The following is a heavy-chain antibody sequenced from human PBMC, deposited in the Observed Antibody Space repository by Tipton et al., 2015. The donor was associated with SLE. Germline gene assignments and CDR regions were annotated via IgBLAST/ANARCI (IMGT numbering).Heavy chain of an antibody. J-gene: IGHJ6*03. CDR2: IYYSGST. V-gene: IGHV4-30-4*01. Sequence: TLSLTCTVSGGSISSGDYYWSWIRQPPGKGLEWIGYIYYSGSTYYNPSLKSRVTISVDTSRNQFSLQLNSVTPEDTAVYYCARETWRGFYYYYYMDVWGKGTTVTVSS. CDR3: ARETWRGFYYYYYMDV. D-gene: IGHD3-10*01. CDR1: GGSISSGDYY.